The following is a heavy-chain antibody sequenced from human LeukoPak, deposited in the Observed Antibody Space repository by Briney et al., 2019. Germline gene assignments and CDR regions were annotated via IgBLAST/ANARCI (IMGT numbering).Heavy chain of an antibody. Sequence: SETLSLTCTVSSDSFSTSGYYWGLIRQPPGGGLDWIASVYSDGSSYYNPSLKSRAPISVDTSKNQFSLRLTSVTAADTAVYYCARHLGSSVDYWGQGTLVTVSA. CDR2: VYSDGSS. J-gene: IGHJ4*02. CDR1: SDSFSTSGYY. V-gene: IGHV4-39*01. CDR3: ARHLGSSVDY. D-gene: IGHD6-6*01.